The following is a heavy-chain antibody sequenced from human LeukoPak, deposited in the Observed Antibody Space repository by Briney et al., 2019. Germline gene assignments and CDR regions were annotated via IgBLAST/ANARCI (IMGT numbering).Heavy chain of an antibody. D-gene: IGHD2-2*02. Sequence: GGSLRLSCAASGFTFSSYGMYWVRQAPGKGLEWVALISYDGSNKYHADSVKGRFTISRDNSKNTLYLQMNSLRAEDTAVYYCARDCSSTSCYRDAFDIWGQGTMVTVSS. CDR3: ARDCSSTSCYRDAFDI. CDR1: GFTFSSYG. J-gene: IGHJ3*02. V-gene: IGHV3-30*03. CDR2: ISYDGSNK.